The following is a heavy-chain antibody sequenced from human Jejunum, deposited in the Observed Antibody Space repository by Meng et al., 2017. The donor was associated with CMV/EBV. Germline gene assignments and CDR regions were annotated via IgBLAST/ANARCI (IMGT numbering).Heavy chain of an antibody. Sequence: EVQLVESGGGLVQLGGSLRLSCAASGFIVSSNYMSWVRQAPGKGLEWVSVIYSGGGTYYADSVKGRFTISRDHSKNTLYLQMNSLRVEDTAVYYCTKEYTTSTPDYWGQGPLVTVSS. CDR3: TKEYTTSTPDY. CDR1: GFIVSSNY. V-gene: IGHV3-66*01. D-gene: IGHD1-26*01. J-gene: IGHJ4*02. CDR2: IYSGGGT.